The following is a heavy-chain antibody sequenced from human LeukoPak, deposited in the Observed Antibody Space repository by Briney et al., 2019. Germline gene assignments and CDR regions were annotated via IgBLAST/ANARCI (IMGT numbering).Heavy chain of an antibody. D-gene: IGHD6-19*01. J-gene: IGHJ6*02. CDR3: ARVWGSGWPLYYYYYGMDV. CDR2: FDPEDGET. Sequence: ASVTVSCKVSGYILTELSMHWVRQAPGKGLEWMGGFDPEDGETIYAQKFQGRVTMTEDTSTDTAYMELSSLRSEDTAVYYCARVWGSGWPLYYYYYGMDVWGQGTTVTVSS. V-gene: IGHV1-24*01. CDR1: GYILTELS.